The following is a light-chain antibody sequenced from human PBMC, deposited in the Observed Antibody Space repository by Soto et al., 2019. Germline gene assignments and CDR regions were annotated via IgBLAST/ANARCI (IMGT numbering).Light chain of an antibody. V-gene: IGKV3-15*01. CDR1: QGIGST. CDR2: GAS. J-gene: IGKJ4*01. Sequence: EIVITQSPATLSVSPGEGATLSCRASQGIGSTLAWYQQKPGQAPRLLIYGASTRATGIPVRFSGSGSGTEFTLTITSLQSEDSAVYYCQEYNYWHPITFGGGTKVDIK. CDR3: QEYNYWHPIT.